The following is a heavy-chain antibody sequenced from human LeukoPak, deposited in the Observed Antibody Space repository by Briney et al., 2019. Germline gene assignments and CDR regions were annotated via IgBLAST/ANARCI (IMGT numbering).Heavy chain of an antibody. CDR2: IIPIFGTA. D-gene: IGHD6-13*01. Sequence: SVKVSCEASGGTFSSYAISWVRQAPGQGLEWMGGIIPIFGTANYAQKFQGRVTITADESTSTAYMELSSLRSEDTAVYYCARPAAAGNYYYYGMDVWGQGTTVTVSS. CDR3: ARPAAAGNYYYYGMDV. V-gene: IGHV1-69*13. CDR1: GGTFSSYA. J-gene: IGHJ6*02.